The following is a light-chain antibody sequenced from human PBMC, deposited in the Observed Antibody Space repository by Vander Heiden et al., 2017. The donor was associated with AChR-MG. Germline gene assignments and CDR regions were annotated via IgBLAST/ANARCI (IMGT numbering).Light chain of an antibody. J-gene: IGKJ4*01. CDR1: QDISNY. V-gene: IGKV1-33*01. CDR3: QQDDNLPLT. Sequence: DIQMTQSPSSLSASVGYRVTITCQASQDISNYLNWYQQKPGKAPKLLIYDASNLETGVPSRFSGSGSGTDFTFTISSLQPEDIATYYCQQDDNLPLTFGGGTKVEIK. CDR2: DAS.